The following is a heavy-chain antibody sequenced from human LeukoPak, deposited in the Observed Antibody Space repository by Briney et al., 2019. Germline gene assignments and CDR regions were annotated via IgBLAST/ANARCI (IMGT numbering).Heavy chain of an antibody. CDR1: GYTLTNYA. V-gene: IGHV1-3*01. CDR3: STSSGWLYSYFDL. Sequence: ASVKVSCKAPGYTLTNYAIHWVRQAPGQRLEWMGWINVGSGSTKYSQRFQGRVNITRDTSANTAYMELSSLRSEDTAVYYCSTSSGWLYSYFDLWGQGTLVTVSS. J-gene: IGHJ5*02. CDR2: INVGSGST. D-gene: IGHD6-19*01.